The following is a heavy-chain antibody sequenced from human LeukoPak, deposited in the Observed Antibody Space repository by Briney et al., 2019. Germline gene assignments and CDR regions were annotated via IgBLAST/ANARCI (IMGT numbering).Heavy chain of an antibody. CDR1: GFTFSSYA. V-gene: IGHV3-23*01. D-gene: IGHD1-26*01. CDR3: AKSELLPIPHNFDY. J-gene: IGHJ4*02. CDR2: ISGSGYTT. Sequence: GGSLRLSCAASGFTFSSYAVSWVRQAPGKGLEWVSAISGSGYTTDYADSVKGRFTISRDNSKNTLYLQMNSLRAEDTALYYCAKSELLPIPHNFDYWGQGTLVTVSS.